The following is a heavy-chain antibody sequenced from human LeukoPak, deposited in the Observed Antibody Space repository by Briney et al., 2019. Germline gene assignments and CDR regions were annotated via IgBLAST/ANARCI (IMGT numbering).Heavy chain of an antibody. CDR2: IYDSGST. V-gene: IGHV4-39*07. CDR3: VTVIITFGGVIATVGYSFDS. J-gene: IGHJ4*02. Sequence: SETLPLTCTVSGGSISSSSYYWGWIRQPPGKGLEGIGGIYDSGSTYYNPSLKRRVTRSVESSKNLLSLKLRSVTAADTAVYCCVTVIITFGGVIATVGYSFDSSGQRAPVSASS. CDR1: GGSISSSSYY. D-gene: IGHD3-16*02.